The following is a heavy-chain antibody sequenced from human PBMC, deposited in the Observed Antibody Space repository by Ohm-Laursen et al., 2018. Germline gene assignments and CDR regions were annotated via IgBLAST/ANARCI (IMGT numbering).Heavy chain of an antibody. CDR3: ARDLRIAAAGTTSYYYYGMDV. CDR1: GFTFSSYS. V-gene: IGHV3-21*01. D-gene: IGHD6-13*01. CDR2: ISSSSSYI. Sequence: SLRLSCAATGFTFSSYSMNWVRQAPGKGLEWVSSISSSSSYIYYADSVKGRFTISRDNAKNSLYLQMNSLRAEDTAVYYCARDLRIAAAGTTSYYYYGMDVWGQGTTVTVSS. J-gene: IGHJ6*02.